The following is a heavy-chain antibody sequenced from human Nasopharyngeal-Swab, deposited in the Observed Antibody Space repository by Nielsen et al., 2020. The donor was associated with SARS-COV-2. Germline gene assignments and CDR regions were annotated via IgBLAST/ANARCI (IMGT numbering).Heavy chain of an antibody. J-gene: IGHJ3*02. Sequence: GESLKISCAASGFTFSSYAMSWVRQAPGKGLEWVSAISGSGGSTYYADSVKGRFTISRDNSKNTLYLQMNSLRAEDTAVYYCAKYSVVAVAGWDAFDIWGQGTMVTVSS. CDR1: GFTFSSYA. CDR2: ISGSGGST. D-gene: IGHD6-19*01. CDR3: AKYSVVAVAGWDAFDI. V-gene: IGHV3-23*01.